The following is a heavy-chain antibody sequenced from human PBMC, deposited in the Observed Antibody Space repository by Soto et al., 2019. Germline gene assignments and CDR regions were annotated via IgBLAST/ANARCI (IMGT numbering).Heavy chain of an antibody. V-gene: IGHV4-4*02. J-gene: IGHJ4*02. CDR3: GRDATTPRTRRCFGN. D-gene: IGHD1-1*01. Sequence: SETLSLTCAVSGGSISSNNWWSWVRQPPGKGLEWIGEIYHSESTNYNPSLKSRVTISLDKSTNQFSLKLSYATAAATAVYYCGRDATTPRTRRCFGNWGQGALVSVSS. CDR2: IYHSEST. CDR1: GGSISSNNW.